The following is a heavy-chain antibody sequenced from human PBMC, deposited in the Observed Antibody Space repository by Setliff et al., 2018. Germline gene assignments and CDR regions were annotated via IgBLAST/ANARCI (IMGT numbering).Heavy chain of an antibody. CDR2: LYFGGST. CDR1: GASLNSADYY. Sequence: SETLSLTCVVSGASLNSADYYWGWIRQPPGKGLEWIGTLYFGGSTHYNPSLKSRVTISVDTSKNQFSLNLTSVTAADTALYFCARDNPILGATDYWGQGALVTVSS. V-gene: IGHV4-39*07. CDR3: ARDNPILGATDY. D-gene: IGHD1-26*01. J-gene: IGHJ4*02.